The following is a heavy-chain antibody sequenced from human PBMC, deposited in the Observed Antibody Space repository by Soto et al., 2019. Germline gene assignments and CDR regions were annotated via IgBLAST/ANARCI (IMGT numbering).Heavy chain of an antibody. CDR2: ISQDGGEK. J-gene: IGHJ4*02. V-gene: IGHV3-7*01. CDR3: FNVAFGY. Sequence: GGSLRLSCAASGFTFSSYAMTWVRQAPGKGLEWVANISQDGGEKYCADSVKGRFTISRDNAKNSLYLQMDSLRVEDTALYYCFNVAFGYWGRGTLVTVSS. CDR1: GFTFSSYA.